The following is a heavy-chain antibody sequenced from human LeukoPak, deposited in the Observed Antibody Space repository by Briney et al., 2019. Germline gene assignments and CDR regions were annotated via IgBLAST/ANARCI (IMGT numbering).Heavy chain of an antibody. CDR3: ARTYWYDNSGVFGS. V-gene: IGHV3-21*01. CDR2: IKSNSDFM. Sequence: PGGSLRLSCAASGFAFNSYSMNWVRQAPGKGLEWVSSIKSNSDFMNYADSVKGRFTISRDNANNSLYLHMNSLRAEDTAVYYCARTYWYDNSGVFGSWGQGTLVTVSS. J-gene: IGHJ5*02. CDR1: GFAFNSYS. D-gene: IGHD3-22*01.